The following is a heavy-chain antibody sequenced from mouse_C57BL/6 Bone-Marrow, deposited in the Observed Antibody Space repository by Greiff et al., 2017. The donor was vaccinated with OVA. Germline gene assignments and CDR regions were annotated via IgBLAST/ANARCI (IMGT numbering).Heavy chain of an antibody. Sequence: VQLQQSGPELVKPGASVKISCKASGYSFTGYYMNWVKQSPEKSLEWIGEINPSTGGTTYNQKFKAKATLTVDKSSSTAYMQLKGLTSEDSAVDYCARGGTSPFAYWGQGTLVAVSA. J-gene: IGHJ3*01. V-gene: IGHV1-42*01. D-gene: IGHD4-1*01. CDR2: INPSTGGT. CDR1: GYSFTGYY. CDR3: ARGGTSPFAY.